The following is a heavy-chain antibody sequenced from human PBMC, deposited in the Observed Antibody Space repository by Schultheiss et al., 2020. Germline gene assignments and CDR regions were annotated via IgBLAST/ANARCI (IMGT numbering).Heavy chain of an antibody. CDR2: IYYNGRT. CDR3: ARVLSGYASTHIDN. J-gene: IGHJ4*02. CDR1: GGSVSSSSYY. Sequence: SETLSLTCSVSGGSVSSSSYYWMWIRQAPGKGLEWIGYIYYNGRTKYNPSLSSRFTMSVDTSRNQFSLTVNAVTAADTAVYFCARVLSGYASTHIDNWGQGNLGTVSS. D-gene: IGHD2-2*01. V-gene: IGHV4-61*01.